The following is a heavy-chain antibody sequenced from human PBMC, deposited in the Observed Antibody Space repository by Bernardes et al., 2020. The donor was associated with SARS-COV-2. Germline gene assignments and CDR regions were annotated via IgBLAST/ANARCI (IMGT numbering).Heavy chain of an antibody. D-gene: IGHD5-18*01. CDR3: ARDSCDSDTAYYYYGIDV. V-gene: IGHV3-74*01. J-gene: IGHJ6*01. CDR2: INPDATGT. CDR1: GFTFSNYW. Sequence: GGSLRLSCVGSGFTFSNYWMHWVRQAPGKGLEWVSSINPDATGTYYVDSVKGRFTISRDNAKNSLYLQMNSLRAEDTAVYYCARDSCDSDTAYYYYGIDVWGQGTTVKVSS.